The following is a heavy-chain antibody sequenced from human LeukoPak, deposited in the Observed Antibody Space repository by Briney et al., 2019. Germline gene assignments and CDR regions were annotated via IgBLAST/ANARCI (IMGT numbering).Heavy chain of an antibody. D-gene: IGHD6-6*01. CDR2: IYYSGST. Sequence: SETLSLTCTVSGGSISSSSYYWGWIRQPPGKGLEWIGSIYYSGSTYYNPSLKSRVTISVDTSKNQFSLKLSSVTAADTAVYYCARRSSMGDDYWGQGTLVTVSS. V-gene: IGHV4-39*01. J-gene: IGHJ4*02. CDR3: ARRSSMGDDY. CDR1: GGSISSSSYY.